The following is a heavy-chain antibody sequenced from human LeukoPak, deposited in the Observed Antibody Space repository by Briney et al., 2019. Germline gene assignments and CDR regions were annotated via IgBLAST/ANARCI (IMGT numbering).Heavy chain of an antibody. CDR1: GFTFNTYK. CDR2: ISAASDII. V-gene: IGHV3-48*03. Sequence: GGSLRLSCAASGFTFNTYKMNWVRQAPGKGLEWISHISAASDIIHYADSVKGRFTISRDNIKNSLYPQMDSLRADDTAIYYCARIPFQWLEKVYYFDHWGRGTLVAVSS. CDR3: ARIPFQWLEKVYYFDH. J-gene: IGHJ4*02. D-gene: IGHD6-19*01.